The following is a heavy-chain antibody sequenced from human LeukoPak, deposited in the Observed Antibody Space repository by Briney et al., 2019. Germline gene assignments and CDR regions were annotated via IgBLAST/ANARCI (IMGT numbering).Heavy chain of an antibody. J-gene: IGHJ4*02. D-gene: IGHD3-10*01. CDR2: IYSSGST. V-gene: IGHV4-4*09. CDR3: ARGVRGVKSIYYFDY. CDR1: GGSISGYF. Sequence: SETLSLTCTVSGGSISGYFWSWIRQPPGKGLEWIGYIYSSGSTKYNPSLKSRVTISGDTSKNQFSLKLSSVTAADTAVYYCARGVRGVKSIYYFDYWGQGTLVTVSS.